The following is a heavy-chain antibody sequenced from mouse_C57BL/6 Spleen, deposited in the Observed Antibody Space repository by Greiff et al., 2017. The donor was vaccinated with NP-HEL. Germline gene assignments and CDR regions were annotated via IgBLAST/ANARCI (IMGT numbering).Heavy chain of an antibody. Sequence: EVQLQQSGPELVKPGASVKIPCKASGYTFNDYNMDWVKQSHGKSLEWIGDINPNNGGTIYNQKFKGKATLTVDKSSSTAYMELRSLTSEDTAVYYCPRRARDGYYVFADWGQGTLVTVSA. J-gene: IGHJ3*01. CDR1: GYTFNDYN. CDR2: INPNNGGT. D-gene: IGHD2-3*01. CDR3: PRRARDGYYVFAD. V-gene: IGHV1-18*01.